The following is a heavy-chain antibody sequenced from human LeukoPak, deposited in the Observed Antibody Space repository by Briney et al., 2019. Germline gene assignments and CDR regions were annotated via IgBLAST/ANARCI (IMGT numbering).Heavy chain of an antibody. J-gene: IGHJ4*02. D-gene: IGHD4-17*01. CDR1: GFTFTSSA. CDR3: ARGPRYGLSPYFDY. CDR2: IVVGSGNT. V-gene: IGHV1-58*01. Sequence: SVKVSCKASGFTFTSSAVQWMRQARGQRLEWIGWIVVGSGNTNYAQKFQERVTITRDMSTSTAYMELSSLRSEDTAVYYCARGPRYGLSPYFDYWGQGTLVTVSS.